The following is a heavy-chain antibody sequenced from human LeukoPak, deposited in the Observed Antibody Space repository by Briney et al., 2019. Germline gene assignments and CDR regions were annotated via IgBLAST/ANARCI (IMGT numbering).Heavy chain of an antibody. Sequence: QPGGSLRLSCAASGFTFSDYWMTWVRQAPGKGPEWVASIKEDGSEEYCVDSVKGRFTVSRDNAQKSLFLQMNSLRVEDTAVYYCGTYKNWVAGDVWGQGTTVSVSS. CDR1: GFTFSDYW. V-gene: IGHV3-7*01. D-gene: IGHD7-27*01. J-gene: IGHJ6*02. CDR2: IKEDGSEE. CDR3: GTYKNWVAGDV.